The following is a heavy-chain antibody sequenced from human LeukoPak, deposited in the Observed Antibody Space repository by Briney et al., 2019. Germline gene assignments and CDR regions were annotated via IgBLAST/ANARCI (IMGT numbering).Heavy chain of an antibody. D-gene: IGHD1-26*01. Sequence: GRSLRLSCAASGFTFSSYGMHWVRQAPGKGLEYVSSISINGDKTYYAESVKGRFTISRDNSKNTLYLQLSSLRVEDTAVYYCIKDRIGTWSFDHWGQGTLLTVSS. CDR3: IKDRIGTWSFDH. CDR1: GFTFSSYG. CDR2: ISINGDKT. V-gene: IGHV3-64D*06. J-gene: IGHJ4*02.